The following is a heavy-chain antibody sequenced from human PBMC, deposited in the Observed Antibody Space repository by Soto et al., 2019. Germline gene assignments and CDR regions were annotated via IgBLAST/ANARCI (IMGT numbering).Heavy chain of an antibody. CDR2: IFSSEHF. V-gene: IGHV4-59*01. CDR1: VSFGTYY. CDR3: AREGGGYRFDR. J-gene: IGHJ4*02. Sequence: SETLSLTCVGVSFGTYYWGWIRQPPGKGLEWLGYIFSSEHFKYNPSLKSRLTISVDPSKNLVSLRLTSVTAADTAVYYCAREGGGYRFDRWGQGTLVTVSS. D-gene: IGHD3-16*02.